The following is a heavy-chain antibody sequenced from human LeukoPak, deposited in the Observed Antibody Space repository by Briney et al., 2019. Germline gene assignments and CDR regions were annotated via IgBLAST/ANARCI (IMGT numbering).Heavy chain of an antibody. CDR3: ARDLSGIAGYTYGRGIDY. CDR2: IGSSNTI. D-gene: IGHD5-18*01. J-gene: IGHJ4*02. Sequence: GGSLRLSCAASGFTFSDYYMSWIRQAPGKGLEWLSYIGSSNTIYSADSVKGRFTISSDNANISLNLQMNSLRAEDTAVYYCARDLSGIAGYTYGRGIDYWGQGTLVTVSS. V-gene: IGHV3-69-1*01. CDR1: GFTFSDYY.